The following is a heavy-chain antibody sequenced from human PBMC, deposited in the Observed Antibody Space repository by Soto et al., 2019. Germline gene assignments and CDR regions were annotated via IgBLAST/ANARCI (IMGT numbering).Heavy chain of an antibody. Sequence: EVQLLESGGGLVQPGGSLRLSCAASGFTFSSYAMSWVRQAPGKGLEWVSAISGSGGSTYYADSVKGRFTISRENSKNTLYLQMNSLRAEDTAVYYCAKDPGYYDFWSGYFSSYGMDVWGQGTTVTVSS. CDR1: GFTFSSYA. V-gene: IGHV3-23*01. CDR3: AKDPGYYDFWSGYFSSYGMDV. CDR2: ISGSGGST. J-gene: IGHJ6*02. D-gene: IGHD3-3*01.